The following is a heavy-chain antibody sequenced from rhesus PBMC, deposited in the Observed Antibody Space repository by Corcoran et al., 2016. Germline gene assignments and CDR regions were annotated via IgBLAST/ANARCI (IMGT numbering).Heavy chain of an antibody. CDR1: GGSISSSNW. D-gene: IGHD6-25*01. Sequence: QVQLQESGPGLVKPSETLSLTCAVSGGSISSSNWWSWIRQPPGKGLEWIGYIDGSSGSTYYNPSRKSRVTITTDTSKNQFSLKLSSVTAADTAVYYCARDRGGSRYFDYWGQGVLVTVSS. CDR3: ARDRGGSRYFDY. J-gene: IGHJ4*01. V-gene: IGHV4-65*01. CDR2: IDGSSGST.